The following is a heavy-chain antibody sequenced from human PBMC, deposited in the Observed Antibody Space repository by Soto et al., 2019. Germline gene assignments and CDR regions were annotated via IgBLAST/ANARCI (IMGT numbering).Heavy chain of an antibody. Sequence: SVKVSCKASGGTFSSYAISWVRQAPGQGLEWMGGIIPIFGTANYAQKFQGRVTITADESTSTAYMELSSLRSEDTAVYYCSRALSDYYDSIGSNPKVFDPWGQGTLVTVSS. CDR3: SRALSDYYDSIGSNPKVFDP. CDR1: GGTFSSYA. V-gene: IGHV1-69*13. CDR2: IIPIFGTA. J-gene: IGHJ5*02. D-gene: IGHD3-22*01.